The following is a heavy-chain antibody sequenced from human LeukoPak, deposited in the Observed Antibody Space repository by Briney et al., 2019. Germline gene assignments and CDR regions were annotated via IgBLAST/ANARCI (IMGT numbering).Heavy chain of an antibody. Sequence: SETLSLTCTVSGGSINNYYLNWIRQPPGKGLEWIGYIYYSGSTYYNPSLKSRVIMSVDTSKNQFSLKVNSVTAADTAIYYCARVPGLLSPYFDNCSQGTLVTVSS. CDR1: GGSINNYY. J-gene: IGHJ4*02. CDR3: ARVPGLLSPYFDN. CDR2: IYYSGST. D-gene: IGHD2/OR15-2a*01. V-gene: IGHV4-59*01.